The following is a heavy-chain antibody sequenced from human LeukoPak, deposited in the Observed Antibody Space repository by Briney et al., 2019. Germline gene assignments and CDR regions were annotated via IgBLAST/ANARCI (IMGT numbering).Heavy chain of an antibody. CDR2: ISSSSSTI. J-gene: IGHJ6*03. D-gene: IGHD3-3*01. CDR3: ARGAPNYDFWSGSLYYYYYMDV. Sequence: GGSLRLSCAASGFTFSSYSMNWVRQAPGKGLEWVSYISSSSSTIYYADSVKGRFTISRDNAKNSLYLQMNSLRAEDTAVYYCARGAPNYDFWSGSLYYYYYMDVWGQGTMVTVSS. CDR1: GFTFSSYS. V-gene: IGHV3-48*01.